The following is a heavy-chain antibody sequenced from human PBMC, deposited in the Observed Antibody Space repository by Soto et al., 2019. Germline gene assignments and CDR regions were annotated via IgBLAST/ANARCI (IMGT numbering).Heavy chain of an antibody. D-gene: IGHD3-9*01. CDR3: ARVNPHYDISEDAFYI. CDR2: ISAYNGNT. V-gene: IGHV1-18*01. Sequence: QVQLVQSGAEVKKPGASVKVSFKASGYTFTRYGISWVRQAPGQGLEWKGWISAYNGNTNYAQKLQGRVTMTTDTSTSTADMELRSLRSDDTALYYCARVNPHYDISEDAFYIWGQGTMVTVSS. CDR1: GYTFTRYG. J-gene: IGHJ3*02.